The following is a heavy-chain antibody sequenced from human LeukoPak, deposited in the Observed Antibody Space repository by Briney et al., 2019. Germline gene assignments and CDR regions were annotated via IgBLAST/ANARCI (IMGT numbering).Heavy chain of an antibody. Sequence: AAVKVSCKASGYTFTGYYMHWVRQAPGQGLEWMGWINPNSGGTNYAQKFQGRVTMTRDTSISTAYMELSRLTSDDTAVYYCARDPRVRGVIKFFDYWGQGTLVTVSS. CDR1: GYTFTGYY. D-gene: IGHD3-10*01. V-gene: IGHV1-2*02. CDR3: ARDPRVRGVIKFFDY. CDR2: INPNSGGT. J-gene: IGHJ4*02.